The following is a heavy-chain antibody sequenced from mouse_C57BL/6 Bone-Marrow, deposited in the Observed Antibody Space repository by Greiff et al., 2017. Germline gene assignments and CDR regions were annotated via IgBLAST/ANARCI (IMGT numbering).Heavy chain of an antibody. V-gene: IGHV10-1*01. CDR1: GFSFNTYA. CDR3: VRQTTVVFDY. CDR2: IRSKSNNYAT. J-gene: IGHJ2*01. D-gene: IGHD1-1*01. Sequence: EVQLQESGGGLVQPKGSLKLSCAASGFSFNTYAMNWVRQAPGKGLEWVARIRSKSNNYATYYADSVKDRFTISRDDSESMLYLQMNNLKTEDTAMYYCVRQTTVVFDYWGQGTTLTVSS.